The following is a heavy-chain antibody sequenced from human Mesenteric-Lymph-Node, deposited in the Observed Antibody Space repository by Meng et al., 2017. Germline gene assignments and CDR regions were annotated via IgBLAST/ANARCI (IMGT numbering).Heavy chain of an antibody. CDR1: GCSISSGDYY. D-gene: IGHD5-18*01. CDR2: IYYSGST. CDR3: ARVGWRQWSFDL. J-gene: IGHJ2*01. V-gene: IGHV4-30-4*01. Sequence: QVTRQGSGPGLVTPSQTLSLTCTVSGCSISSGDYYWSWIRQPPGKGLELIGHIYYSGSTSYNPSLKSRVTISVDTSNNQFSLKLSSVTAADTAVYYCARVGWRQWSFDLWGRGTLVTVSS.